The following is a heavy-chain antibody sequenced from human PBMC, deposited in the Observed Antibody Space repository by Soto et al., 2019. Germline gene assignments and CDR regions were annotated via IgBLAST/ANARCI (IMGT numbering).Heavy chain of an antibody. CDR2: IIPIFGTA. CDR1: GGTFSSYA. CDR3: ARKYYYDSSGYPSPFDP. V-gene: IGHV1-69*13. D-gene: IGHD3-22*01. J-gene: IGHJ5*02. Sequence: GASVKVSCKASGGTFSSYAISWVRQAPGQGLEWMGGIIPIFGTANYAQKFQGRVTITADESTSTAYMELSSLRSGDTAVYYCARKYYYDSSGYPSPFDPWGQGTLVTVS.